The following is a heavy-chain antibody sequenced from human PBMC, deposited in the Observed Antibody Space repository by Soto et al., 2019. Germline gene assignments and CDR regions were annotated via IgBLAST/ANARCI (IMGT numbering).Heavy chain of an antibody. CDR1: GGSISSSSYY. J-gene: IGHJ4*02. CDR3: ARSTRGYYGSGSYSPFDY. V-gene: IGHV4-39*01. Sequence: SLTCTVSGGSISSSSYYWGWIRQPPGKGLEWIGSIYYSGSTYYNPSLKSRVTISVDTSKNQFSLKLSSVTAADTAVYYCARSTRGYYGSGSYSPFDYWGQGTLVTGSS. D-gene: IGHD3-10*01. CDR2: IYYSGST.